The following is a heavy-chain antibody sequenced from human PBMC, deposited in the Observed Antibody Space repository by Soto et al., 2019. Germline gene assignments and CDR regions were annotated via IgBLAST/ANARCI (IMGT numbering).Heavy chain of an antibody. CDR1: GFTFSSYA. CDR2: ISGRGSDT. CDR3: AKVNSDTDHRYFDL. J-gene: IGHJ2*01. Sequence: EVQLLESGGGLVQPGGSLRLSCAASGFTFSSYAMSWVRQAPGKGLEWVSAISGRGSDTYYADSVKGRFTISRDNSKNTLYLQMNSLRAEDTAVYYCAKVNSDTDHRYFDLWGRGTLVTVSS. D-gene: IGHD2-8*02. V-gene: IGHV3-23*01.